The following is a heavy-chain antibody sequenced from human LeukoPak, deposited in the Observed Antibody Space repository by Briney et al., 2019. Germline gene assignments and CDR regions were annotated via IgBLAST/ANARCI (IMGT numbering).Heavy chain of an antibody. CDR2: ISNDGGGT. Sequence: GRSLRLSCAASGFIFNNYGLIWVRQAPGQGLEWVSAISNDGGGTNYADFVKGRFTISRDNSKNTLFLQMNSLRAEDTALYYCAKGSSGYFVDLWGQGTLVTVSS. D-gene: IGHD3-22*01. J-gene: IGHJ5*02. CDR3: AKGSSGYFVDL. V-gene: IGHV3-23*01. CDR1: GFIFNNYG.